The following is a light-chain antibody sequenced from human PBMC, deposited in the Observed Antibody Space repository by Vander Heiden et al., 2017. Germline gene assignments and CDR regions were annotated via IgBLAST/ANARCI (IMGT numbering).Light chain of an antibody. CDR1: QSLLNRNGYNY. CDR3: MQGLETPIT. J-gene: IGKJ5*01. CDR2: LGS. V-gene: IGKV2-28*01. Sequence: DIVLSQSTLCLPVTPEEAAYIYCRSRQSLLNRNGYNYLNWYLQKPGQSPQRLIYLGSNRGDGGSDRFSGSGSGRDFTMKMSRGEAEDVGVYYCMQGLETPITFGQGTRLEIK.